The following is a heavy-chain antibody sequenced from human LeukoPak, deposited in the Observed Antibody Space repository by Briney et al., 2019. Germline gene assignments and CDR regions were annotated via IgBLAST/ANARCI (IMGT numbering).Heavy chain of an antibody. CDR1: GFTFSDSA. D-gene: IGHD3-10*01. CDR2: IRVKFNNYAT. V-gene: IGHV3-73*01. J-gene: IGHJ5*02. CDR3: TKDNELRSYYTSGSFHNWFDP. Sequence: PGGSLRLSCAASGFTFSDSAMHWVRQASGKGLEWVGRIRVKFNNYATTYSASVKGRFTISRDDSKNTTYLQMNSLQTEDTAVYYCTKDNELRSYYTSGSFHNWFDPWGQGTLVTVSS.